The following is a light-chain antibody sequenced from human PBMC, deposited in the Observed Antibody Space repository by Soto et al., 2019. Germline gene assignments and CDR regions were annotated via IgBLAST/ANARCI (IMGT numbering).Light chain of an antibody. V-gene: IGKV1-39*01. Sequence: DIQMTQSPSSLSASVGDRVTSTCGAGQSILNYLSWYQLKPGKAPRLLMYGAASLQSGVPSRFSGSGSGTDFTLTISGLLPEDFATYYCQQNYRTPPTFGGGTKVDIK. CDR3: QQNYRTPPT. J-gene: IGKJ4*01. CDR1: QSILNY. CDR2: GAA.